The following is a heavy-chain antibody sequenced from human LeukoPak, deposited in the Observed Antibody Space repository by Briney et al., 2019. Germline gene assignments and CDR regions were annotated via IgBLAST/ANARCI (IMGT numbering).Heavy chain of an antibody. D-gene: IGHD5-12*01. CDR1: GYTFTGYY. V-gene: IGHV1-2*02. J-gene: IGHJ4*02. CDR2: INPNSGGT. CDR3: AFLTTITHFDY. Sequence: ASVKVSCKASGYTFTGYYMHWVRQAPGPGLEWMGWINPNSGGTNYAQKFQGRVTMTRDTSISTAYMELSRLTSDDTAVYYCAFLTTITHFDYWGQGTLVTVSS.